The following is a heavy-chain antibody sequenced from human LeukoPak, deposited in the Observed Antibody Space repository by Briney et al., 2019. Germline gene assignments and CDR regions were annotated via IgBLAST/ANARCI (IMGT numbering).Heavy chain of an antibody. V-gene: IGHV1-69*04. CDR3: ARDHGYCSGGSCLNWFDP. CDR2: IIPIPGIA. D-gene: IGHD2-15*01. Sequence: SVNVSCKASGGTFSSYAISWVRQAPGQGLEWMGRIIPIPGIANYAQKFQGRVTITADKSTSTAYMELSSLRSEDTAVYYCARDHGYCSGGSCLNWFDPWGQGTLVTVSS. CDR1: GGTFSSYA. J-gene: IGHJ5*02.